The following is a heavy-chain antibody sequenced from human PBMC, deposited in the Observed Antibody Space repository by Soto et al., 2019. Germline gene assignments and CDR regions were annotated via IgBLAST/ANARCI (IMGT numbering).Heavy chain of an antibody. CDR3: ARWWSGSRQGLDP. J-gene: IGHJ5*02. D-gene: IGHD3-3*01. CDR1: GGSISSGDYY. CDR2: LYYSGSP. Sequence: QVQLQESGPGLVKPSQTLSLTCTVSGGSISSGDYYWSWIRQHPGKGLEWIGYLYYSGSPYYNPSLKSRVTISVDTSKNQFSLKLSSVTAADTAVYYCARWWSGSRQGLDPWGQGTLVTVS. V-gene: IGHV4-31*03.